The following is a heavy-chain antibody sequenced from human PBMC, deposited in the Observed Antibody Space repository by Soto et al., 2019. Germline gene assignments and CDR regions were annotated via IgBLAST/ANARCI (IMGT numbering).Heavy chain of an antibody. CDR1: GFTFSSYA. CDR2: ISYDGSNK. J-gene: IGHJ3*02. CDR3: ARDRAKRFLEWLDAFDI. V-gene: IGHV3-30-3*01. D-gene: IGHD3-3*01. Sequence: QVQLVESGGGVVQPGRSLRLSCAASGFTFSSYAMHWVRQAPGKGLEWVAVISYDGSNKYYADSVKGRFTISRDNSKNTLYLQMNSLRAEDTAVYYCARDRAKRFLEWLDAFDIWGQGTMVTVSS.